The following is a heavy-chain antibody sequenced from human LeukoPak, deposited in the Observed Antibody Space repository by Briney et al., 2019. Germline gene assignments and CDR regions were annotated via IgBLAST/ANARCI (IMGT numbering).Heavy chain of an antibody. Sequence: PGGSLRLSCAASGFTFDDYAMHWVRQAPGKGLEWVSGISWNSGSIGYADSVKGRFTISRDNAKNSLYLQMNSLRAEDTALYYCAKAVSGDSSGLPGLDAFDIWGQGTMVTVSP. CDR3: AKAVSGDSSGLPGLDAFDI. V-gene: IGHV3-9*01. J-gene: IGHJ3*02. CDR2: ISWNSGSI. CDR1: GFTFDDYA. D-gene: IGHD3-22*01.